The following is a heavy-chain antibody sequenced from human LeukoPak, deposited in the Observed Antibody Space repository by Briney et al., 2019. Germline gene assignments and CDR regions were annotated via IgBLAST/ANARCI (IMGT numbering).Heavy chain of an antibody. J-gene: IGHJ5*02. V-gene: IGHV4-39*07. D-gene: IGHD6-19*01. CDR3: ARDSSGWYHWFDP. CDR1: GGSISSNSYY. Sequence: SETLSLTCAVSGGSISSNSYYWGWIRQPPGKGLEWIGSIYYSGSTYYNPSLESRVTISVDTSKNQFSLKLSSVTAADTAVYYCARDSSGWYHWFDPWGQGTLVTVSS. CDR2: IYYSGST.